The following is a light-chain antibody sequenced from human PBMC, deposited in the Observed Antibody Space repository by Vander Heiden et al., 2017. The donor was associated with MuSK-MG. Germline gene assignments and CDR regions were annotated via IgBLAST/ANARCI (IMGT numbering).Light chain of an antibody. Sequence: EIVMTQSPASLSLSPGERATLSCRAGQSVSSGLAWYQQRPGQAPTLLIYSASTRATGIPARFSGSGSGTEFTLTISSLQSEDIAVYYCQLDDNWPRTFGQGTKVEIK. CDR3: QLDDNWPRT. CDR2: SAS. J-gene: IGKJ1*01. CDR1: QSVSSG. V-gene: IGKV3-15*01.